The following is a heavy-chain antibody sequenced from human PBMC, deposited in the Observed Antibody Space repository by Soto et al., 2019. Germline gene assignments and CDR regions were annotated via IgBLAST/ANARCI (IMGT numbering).Heavy chain of an antibody. Sequence: QVQLVQSGTEVKKPGASVKVSCKASGYTFTSFGIGWVRQAPGQGLEWMGWINVYNGNTYYVQKLEGRVTMTTDTSTRTTYMDLRSLRSDDTGVYYCARVPFSSSWYRVDYWGQGTLITVPS. CDR3: ARVPFSSSWYRVDY. CDR1: GYTFTSFG. J-gene: IGHJ4*02. CDR2: INVYNGNT. V-gene: IGHV1-18*01. D-gene: IGHD6-13*01.